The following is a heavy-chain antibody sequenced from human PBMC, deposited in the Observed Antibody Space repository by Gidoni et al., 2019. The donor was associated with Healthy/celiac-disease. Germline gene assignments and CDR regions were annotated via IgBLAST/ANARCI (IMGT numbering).Heavy chain of an antibody. CDR1: GGAISSSSYY. CDR3: ARQTRGIVVVPAAPFDY. J-gene: IGHJ4*02. Sequence: QLQLQESGPGLVKPAETLYLTGTVAGGAISSSSYYLGWIRQPPGKGLECIGSSDYRGSTYYNPSLKSRVTISVDTSKNHFSLKLSSVTAADTAVYYCARQTRGIVVVPAAPFDYWGQGTLVTVSS. D-gene: IGHD2-2*01. CDR2: SDYRGST. V-gene: IGHV4-39*01.